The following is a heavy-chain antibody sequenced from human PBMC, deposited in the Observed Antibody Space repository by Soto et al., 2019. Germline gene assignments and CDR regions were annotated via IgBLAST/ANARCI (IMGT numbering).Heavy chain of an antibody. CDR1: GGSISSYY. J-gene: IGHJ5*02. CDR2: IYYSGST. V-gene: IGHV4-59*01. Sequence: SETLSLTCTVSGGSISSYYWSWIRQPPGKGLEWIGYIYYSGSTNYNPSPKSRVTISVDTSKNQFSLKLSSVTAADTAVYYCARDGRFLEWLFSFDPWGQGTLVTVSS. D-gene: IGHD3-3*01. CDR3: ARDGRFLEWLFSFDP.